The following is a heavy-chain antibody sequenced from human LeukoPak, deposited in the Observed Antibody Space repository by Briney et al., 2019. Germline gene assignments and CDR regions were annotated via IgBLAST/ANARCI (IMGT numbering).Heavy chain of an antibody. J-gene: IGHJ5*02. CDR2: INPSGGST. CDR1: GYTFIDYF. D-gene: IGHD3/OR15-3a*01. V-gene: IGHV1-46*01. CDR3: ARDGLDGYDL. Sequence: ASVKVSCKASGYTFIDYFVNWVRQAPGQGLEWVGIINPSGGSTTYSQKFQGRVTVTRDTSTNTVYMEISSLRSEDTAVYYCARDGLDGYDLWGQGTLVTASS.